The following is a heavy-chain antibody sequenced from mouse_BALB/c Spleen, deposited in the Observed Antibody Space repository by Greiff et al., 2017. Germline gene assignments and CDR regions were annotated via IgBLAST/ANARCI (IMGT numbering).Heavy chain of an antibody. J-gene: IGHJ4*01. D-gene: IGHD1-2*01. CDR2: IYPGNVNT. CDR3: ARPPFTTASGYAMDY. Sequence: QVQLQQSGPELVKPGASVRISCKASGYTFTSYYIHWVKQRPGQGLEWIGWIYPGNVNTKYNEKFKGKATLTADKSSSTAYMQLSSLTSEDSAVYFCARPPFTTASGYAMDYWGQGTSVTVSS. CDR1: GYTFTSYY. V-gene: IGHV1S56*01.